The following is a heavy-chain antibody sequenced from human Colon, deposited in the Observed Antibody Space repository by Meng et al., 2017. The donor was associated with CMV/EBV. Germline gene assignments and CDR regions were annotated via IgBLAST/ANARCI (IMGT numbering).Heavy chain of an antibody. CDR2: IYTRGTT. CDR1: GDSINSGIYY. J-gene: IGHJ4*02. Sequence: GSLRLSCSVSGDSINSGIYYWGWVRQPPGRGLEGIGSIYTRGTTYYKPSLKDRVTISIDTSKNQFSLSLSSVTAADTAVYYCARRTYDFWSGYRDYRGQGILVTVSS. D-gene: IGHD3-3*01. V-gene: IGHV4-39*01. CDR3: ARRTYDFWSGYRDY.